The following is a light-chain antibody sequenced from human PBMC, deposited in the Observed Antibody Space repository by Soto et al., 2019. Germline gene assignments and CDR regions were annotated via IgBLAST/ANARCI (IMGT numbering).Light chain of an antibody. CDR3: MIWDASSWV. V-gene: IGLV5-45*03. J-gene: IGLJ3*02. CDR1: SGINVGTYR. CDR2: YKSDSDK. Sequence: QSVLTQPSSLSASPGASASLTCTLRSGINVGTYRIYWYQQKPGSPPQYLLRYKSDSDKQQGSGVPSRFSGSKDASANVGILLISGLQSEEEADYYCMIWDASSWVFGGGTKLTVL.